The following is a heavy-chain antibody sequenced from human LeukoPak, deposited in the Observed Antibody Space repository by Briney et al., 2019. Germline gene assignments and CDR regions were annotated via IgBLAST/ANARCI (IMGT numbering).Heavy chain of an antibody. CDR2: ISGSAGYI. V-gene: IGHV3-21*01. D-gene: IGHD6-13*01. Sequence: GGSLRLSCAASGFTFSSYNMNWVRQAPGKGLEWLSCISGSAGYISSADSVKGRFTISRDNPKNSLYPQMNSLRAEDTAVYYCARVGSSWSLRFDYWGQGTLVTVSS. CDR1: GFTFSSYN. CDR3: ARVGSSWSLRFDY. J-gene: IGHJ4*02.